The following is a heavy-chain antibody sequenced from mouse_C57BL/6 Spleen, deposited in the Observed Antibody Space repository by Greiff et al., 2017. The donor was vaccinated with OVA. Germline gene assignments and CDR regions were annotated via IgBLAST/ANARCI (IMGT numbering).Heavy chain of an antibody. CDR1: GYTFTSYW. J-gene: IGHJ2*01. Sequence: QVQLKQPGAELVMPGASVKLSCKASGYTFTSYWMHWVKQRPGQGLEWIGEIDPSDSYTNYNQKFKGKSTLTVDKSSSTAYMQRSSLTAEDSAVYYCARGGFDYWGQGTTLTVSS. CDR3: ARGGFDY. CDR2: IDPSDSYT. V-gene: IGHV1-69*01.